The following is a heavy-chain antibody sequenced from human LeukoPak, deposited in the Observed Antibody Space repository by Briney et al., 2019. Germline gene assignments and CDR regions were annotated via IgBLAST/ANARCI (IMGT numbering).Heavy chain of an antibody. Sequence: ASVKVSCKASGYTFTGYHIHWVRQAPGQGLEWMGIINPSGGSTSYAQKFQGRVTMTRDTSTSTVYMELSSLRSEDTAVYYCARDGDKYSSGWYTFVYYWGQGTLVTVSS. D-gene: IGHD6-19*01. V-gene: IGHV1-46*01. J-gene: IGHJ4*02. CDR3: ARDGDKYSSGWYTFVYY. CDR2: INPSGGST. CDR1: GYTFTGYH.